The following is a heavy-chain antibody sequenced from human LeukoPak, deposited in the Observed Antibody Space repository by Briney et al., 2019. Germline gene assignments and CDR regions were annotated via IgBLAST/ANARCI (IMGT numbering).Heavy chain of an antibody. J-gene: IGHJ4*02. Sequence: KPSETLSLTCAVYGGSFSGYYWSWIRQPPGKGLEWIGEINHSGSTNYNPSLKSRVTISVDTSKNQFSLKLSSVTAADTAVYCCASDYYYGSGSYTYWGQGTLVAVSS. CDR2: INHSGST. CDR1: GGSFSGYY. CDR3: ASDYYYGSGSYTY. V-gene: IGHV4-34*01. D-gene: IGHD3-10*01.